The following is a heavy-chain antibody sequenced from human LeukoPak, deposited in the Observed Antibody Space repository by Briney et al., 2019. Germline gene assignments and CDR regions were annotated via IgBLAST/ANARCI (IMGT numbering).Heavy chain of an antibody. CDR1: GYSIYSGYY. Sequence: SETLSLTCTVSGYSIYSGYYWGWIRQPPGKGLEWIGSIYHSGSTYYNPSLRSRVTISVDTSKNQFSLKLNSVTAADTAVYYCARDPYSDYDRGAFDIWGQGTMVTVSS. J-gene: IGHJ3*02. D-gene: IGHD5-12*01. V-gene: IGHV4-38-2*02. CDR3: ARDPYSDYDRGAFDI. CDR2: IYHSGST.